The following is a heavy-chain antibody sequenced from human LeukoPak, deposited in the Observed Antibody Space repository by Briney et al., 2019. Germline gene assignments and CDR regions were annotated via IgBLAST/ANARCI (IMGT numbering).Heavy chain of an antibody. CDR3: ARERGLPSSSWYDY. Sequence: SVKVSCKASGGTFSSYAISWVRQAPGQGLERMGRTIPIFGTANYAQKFQGRVTITTDESTSTAYMELSSLRSEDTAVYYCARERGLPSSSWYDYWGQGTLVTVSS. J-gene: IGHJ4*02. CDR1: GGTFSSYA. D-gene: IGHD6-13*01. V-gene: IGHV1-69*05. CDR2: TIPIFGTA.